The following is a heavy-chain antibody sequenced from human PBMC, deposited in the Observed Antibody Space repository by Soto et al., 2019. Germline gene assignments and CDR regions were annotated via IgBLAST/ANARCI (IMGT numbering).Heavy chain of an antibody. D-gene: IGHD2-15*01. J-gene: IGHJ4*02. CDR3: GKGGDCSGTSCYLDY. CDR2: IVGSGGSK. Sequence: PGGSLGLSCAASRFTFSNNHMNRVRHTPAKGLEWVFAIVGSGGSKYSADSEKGRFTISGENSKSTVYLQMYGRSAEDTAVHYCGKGGDCSGTSCYLDYGGQGTLVTVSS. V-gene: IGHV3-23*01. CDR1: RFTFSNNH.